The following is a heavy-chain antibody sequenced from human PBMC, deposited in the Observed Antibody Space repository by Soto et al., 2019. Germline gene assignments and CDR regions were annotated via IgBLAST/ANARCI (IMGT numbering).Heavy chain of an antibody. CDR1: GYTFTGHY. V-gene: IGHV1-2*02. D-gene: IGHD1-26*01. Sequence: ASVKVSCKASGYTFTGHYIHWVRQAPQQGPEWMGEIGPDSGATRYAQKFQGRVTMTRDMSITTVYMELNNLSPDDTAVYYCGRGRSGQIVVFYWGQGTPVTVSS. CDR3: GRGRSGQIVVFY. J-gene: IGHJ4*02. CDR2: IGPDSGAT.